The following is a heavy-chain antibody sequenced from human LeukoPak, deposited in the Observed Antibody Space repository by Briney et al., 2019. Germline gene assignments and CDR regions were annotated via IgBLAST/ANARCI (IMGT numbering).Heavy chain of an antibody. Sequence: PSDTLSLTCTFSVDPPNTPSCYSAWIRQSPGKGPECIGSLFYSGSTFRNPSLRSRVTISVDMSRGQFDLELTSVTAAHTAVYYCARRDNRGGGGLEPPLNAFAVWGQGTKVIVSS. CDR1: VDPPNTPSCY. CDR2: LFYSGST. J-gene: IGHJ3*01. D-gene: IGHD1-1*01. V-gene: IGHV4-39*01. CDR3: ARRDNRGGGGLEPPLNAFAV.